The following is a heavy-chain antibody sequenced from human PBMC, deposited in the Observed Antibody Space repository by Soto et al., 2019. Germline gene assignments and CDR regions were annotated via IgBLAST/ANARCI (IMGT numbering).Heavy chain of an antibody. CDR1: GGSVTNSSYY. D-gene: IGHD4-17*01. CDR2: VYYRGRS. J-gene: IGHJ4*02. CDR3: VSQRTTVPTQAYFDY. Sequence: SETLSLTCTVSGGSVTNSSYYWVCIRQSPGKGLELIGSVYYRGRSYSKSSVKSRVTISVDTSKNRFSLSLNSVTASDTAVYFCVSQRTTVPTQAYFDYWGPGALVTVSS. V-gene: IGHV4-39*01.